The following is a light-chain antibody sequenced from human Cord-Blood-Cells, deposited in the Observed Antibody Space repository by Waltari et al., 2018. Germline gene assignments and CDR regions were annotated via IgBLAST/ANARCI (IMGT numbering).Light chain of an antibody. CDR3: QQSYSTPPYT. CDR2: AAS. J-gene: IGKJ2*01. V-gene: IGKV1-39*01. CDR1: QSISSY. Sequence: DIPITQSPSSLSASVVDRVTITCRASQSISSYLNWYHQKTGKAPKLLIYAASSLQSGVPSRVSGSGSGTDFTLTISSLQPEDFATYYCQQSYSTPPYTFGQGTKLEIK.